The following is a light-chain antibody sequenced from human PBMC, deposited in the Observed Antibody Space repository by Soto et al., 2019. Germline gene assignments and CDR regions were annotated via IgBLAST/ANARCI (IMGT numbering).Light chain of an antibody. V-gene: IGKV1-5*01. CDR3: QQYNSFSKT. CDR2: DTS. J-gene: IGKJ1*01. CDR1: QSVSDW. Sequence: IQMTQSPSTLSASVGDRATITCRASQSVSDWLAWYQQKPGNPPMLLIYDTSPLDSGVPSRFSASGSGTEFTLTISGLQPDDFATYYCQQYNSFSKTFGRGTKVDIK.